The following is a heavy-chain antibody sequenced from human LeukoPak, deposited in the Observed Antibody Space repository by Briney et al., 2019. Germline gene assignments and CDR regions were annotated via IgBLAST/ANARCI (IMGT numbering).Heavy chain of an antibody. D-gene: IGHD2-2*01. CDR1: GFTFRSYD. J-gene: IGHJ4*02. Sequence: GGSLRLSCAASGFTFRSYDMHWVRQATGKGLEWVSGIGTAGEIYYPGFVKGRYTISRENAKNSLYLQMNSLRADDTAVYYCAKVGVPAVMELGTRGVATTIELDYWGQGTLVTVSS. V-gene: IGHV3-13*01. CDR2: IGTAGEI. CDR3: AKVGVPAVMELGTRGVATTIELDY.